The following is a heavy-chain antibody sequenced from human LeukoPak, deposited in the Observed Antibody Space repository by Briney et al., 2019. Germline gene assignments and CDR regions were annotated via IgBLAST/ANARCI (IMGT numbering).Heavy chain of an antibody. CDR3: AKDLGAPNSSWFIDY. J-gene: IGHJ4*02. CDR2: ISAYNGNT. CDR1: GYTFTSYG. D-gene: IGHD6-13*01. V-gene: IGHV1-18*01. Sequence: ASVKVSCKASGYTFTSYGISWVRQAPGQGLEWMGWISAYNGNTNYAQKLLGRVTMTTDTSTSTAYMEVRGMRADDRAVYYCAKDLGAPNSSWFIDYWGQGTLVTVSS.